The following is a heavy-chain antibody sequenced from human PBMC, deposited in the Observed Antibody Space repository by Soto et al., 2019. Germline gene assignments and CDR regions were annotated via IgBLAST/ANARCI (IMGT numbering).Heavy chain of an antibody. Sequence: QVQLQESGPGLVKPSETLSLTCTVSGDSIGSYRWSWIRQPPGKGLEWIAYVYHSGSTNYNPSLKSRVTMSVDTSKNQFTLKLTSVTAADTAMYYCAKAPPPIDYGPGESEYDLDNWGQGILVTVSS. J-gene: IGHJ4*02. CDR3: AKAPPPIDYGPGESEYDLDN. CDR1: GDSIGSYR. D-gene: IGHD3-16*01. CDR2: VYHSGST. V-gene: IGHV4-59*01.